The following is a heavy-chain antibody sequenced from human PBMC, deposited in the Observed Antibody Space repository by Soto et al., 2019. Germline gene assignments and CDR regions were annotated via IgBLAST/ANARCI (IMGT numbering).Heavy chain of an antibody. V-gene: IGHV3-30*18. CDR2: ISYDGSNK. J-gene: IGHJ6*02. D-gene: IGHD1-26*01. CDR3: AKAQGGSYSYYYYYGMDV. CDR1: GFTFSSYG. Sequence: GGSLRLSCAASGFTFSSYGMYWVRQAPGKGLEWVAVISYDGSNKYYADSVKGRFTISRDNSKNTLYLQMNSLRAEDTAVYYCAKAQGGSYSYYYYYGMDVWGQGTTVTVSS.